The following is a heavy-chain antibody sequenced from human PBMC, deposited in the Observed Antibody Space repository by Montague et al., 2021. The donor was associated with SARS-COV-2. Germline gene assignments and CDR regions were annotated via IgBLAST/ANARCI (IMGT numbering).Heavy chain of an antibody. CDR2: IFNSWGI. V-gene: IGHV4-39*01. D-gene: IGHD4-17*01. Sequence: SETLSLTCTLSASSVSSSIYYLGWILQPPVKGLESLGSIFNSWGIYYHPSLTSRVALSVDTSQNPFSLELRSLAAADTSVYYCARLTARIGDYRIFDLWGPGTLV. CDR1: ASSVSSSIYY. J-gene: IGHJ2*01. CDR3: ARLTARIGDYRIFDL.